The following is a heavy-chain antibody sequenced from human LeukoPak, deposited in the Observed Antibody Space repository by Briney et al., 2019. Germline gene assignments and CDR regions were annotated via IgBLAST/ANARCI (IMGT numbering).Heavy chain of an antibody. J-gene: IGHJ4*02. CDR3: ATPKGYSGYDLDY. CDR1: GYNYA. D-gene: IGHD5-12*01. CDR2: IDAGNGDT. V-gene: IGHV1-3*01. Sequence: ASVKVSCKASGYNYAMHWVRQAPGQRLEWMGWIDAGNGDTKYSQNFQGRVTITRDTSASTAYMELSSLRSEDTAVYYCATPKGYSGYDLDYWGQGTLVTVSS.